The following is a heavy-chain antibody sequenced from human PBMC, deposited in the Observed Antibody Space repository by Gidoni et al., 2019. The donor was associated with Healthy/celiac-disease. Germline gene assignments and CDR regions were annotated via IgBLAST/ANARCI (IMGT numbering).Heavy chain of an antibody. D-gene: IGHD3-3*01. V-gene: IGHV3-43*01. CDR1: GFTFDDYT. J-gene: IGHJ5*02. Sequence: EVQLVESGGVVVQPGGSLRLSCAASGFTFDDYTMHWVRQAPGKGLELVSLISWDGGSTYYADSVKGRFTISRDNSNNSLYLQMNSLRTEDTALYYCAKAGLRYDFWSGYYSPWGQGTLVTVSS. CDR2: ISWDGGST. CDR3: AKAGLRYDFWSGYYSP.